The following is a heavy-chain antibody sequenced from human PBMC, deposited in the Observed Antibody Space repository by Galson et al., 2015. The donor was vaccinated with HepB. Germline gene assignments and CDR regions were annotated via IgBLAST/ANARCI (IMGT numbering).Heavy chain of an antibody. CDR2: ISISSSTI. CDR1: GFTFSTYS. Sequence: SLRLSCAASGFTFSTYSMNWVRQAPGKGLEWVSYISISSSTIYYADSVKGRFTISRDNAKNSLYLQMNSLRDEDTAVYYCARDFEGDNTIDYWGQGTLVTVSS. J-gene: IGHJ4*02. V-gene: IGHV3-48*02. CDR3: ARDFEGDNTIDY. D-gene: IGHD2-21*02.